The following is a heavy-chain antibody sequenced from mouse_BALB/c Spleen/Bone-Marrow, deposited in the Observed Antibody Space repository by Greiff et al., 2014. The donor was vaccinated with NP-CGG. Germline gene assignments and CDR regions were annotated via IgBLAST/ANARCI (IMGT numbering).Heavy chain of an antibody. D-gene: IGHD3-3*01. CDR3: ARQGPDY. Sequence: QVQLKESGTELVKPGASVKLSCKASGYTFTNYWIHWVKQRPGQGLEWIGNINPSNGDTDYAEKFKSKAKLTVDKSSSTAYIQLSSLTSEDSAVYYCARQGPDYWGQGTTLTVSS. CDR1: GYTFTNYW. J-gene: IGHJ2*01. V-gene: IGHV1-53*01. CDR2: INPSNGDT.